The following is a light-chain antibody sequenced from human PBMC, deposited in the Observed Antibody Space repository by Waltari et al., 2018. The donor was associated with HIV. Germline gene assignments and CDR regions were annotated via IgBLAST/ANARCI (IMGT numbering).Light chain of an antibody. CDR1: QNLFSSFNRRYY. CDR2: WAS. V-gene: IGKV4-1*01. J-gene: IGKJ4*01. CDR3: QQYYKTPHT. Sequence: DIVMTQSPDSLGVSLGERATINCKSSQNLFSSFNRRYYLGWYQHKPGQPPKLLIYWASTRESGVPDRFSGSGSGTDFTLTISSLQAEDVAVYYCQQYYKTPHTFGGGTKLEIK.